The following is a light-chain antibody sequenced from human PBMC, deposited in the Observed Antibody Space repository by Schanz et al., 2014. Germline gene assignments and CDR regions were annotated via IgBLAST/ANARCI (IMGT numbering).Light chain of an antibody. Sequence: EIVLTQSPGTLSLSPGERATLSCRASQSVSTTHLAWYQQKPGQAPRLLIYGAFDRATGIPDRFSGSGSGTVFTLTISRLEPEDFAVYYCQQYSKSPLTFGGGTKVEI. CDR3: QQYSKSPLT. J-gene: IGKJ4*01. CDR2: GAF. CDR1: QSVSTTH. V-gene: IGKV3-20*01.